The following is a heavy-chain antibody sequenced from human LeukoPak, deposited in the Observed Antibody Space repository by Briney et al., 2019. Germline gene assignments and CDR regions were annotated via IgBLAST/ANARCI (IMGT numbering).Heavy chain of an antibody. CDR2: INPNSGGT. Sequence: ASVKVSCKASGYTFTGYYMHWVRQAPGQGLEWMGWINPNSGGTNYVQKFQGRVTMTRDTSISTAYMELSRLRSDDTAVYYCARAPDYNWFDPWGQGTLVTVSS. V-gene: IGHV1-2*02. J-gene: IGHJ5*02. D-gene: IGHD2-21*02. CDR3: ARAPDYNWFDP. CDR1: GYTFTGYY.